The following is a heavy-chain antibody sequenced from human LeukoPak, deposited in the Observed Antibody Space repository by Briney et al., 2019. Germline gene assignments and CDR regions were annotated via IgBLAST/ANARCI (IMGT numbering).Heavy chain of an antibody. CDR3: VRCAAMDDDYFDY. D-gene: IGHD5-18*01. Sequence: PSETLSLTCTVSAGSLINYYWTWLGPPPGKGLEWSAYISSSGKTDYNPALKSRVTISVDTSKNQFSLKLSSVTVAETAVYYCVRCAAMDDDYFDYWGQGTLVTVSS. CDR1: AGSLINYY. CDR2: ISSSGKT. V-gene: IGHV4-59*01. J-gene: IGHJ4*02.